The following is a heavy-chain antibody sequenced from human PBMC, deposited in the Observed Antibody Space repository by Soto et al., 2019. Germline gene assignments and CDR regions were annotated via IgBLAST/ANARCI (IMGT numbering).Heavy chain of an antibody. D-gene: IGHD2-21*01. V-gene: IGHV1-69*12. Sequence: QVLLVQSGAEVKKPGSSMKVSCKTSGGTFNSFAITWVRLAPGQGLEWMGVLIPGFASPNYAQRFQGRVSMAADESTSTAYMELTSLRPEDTAVYFCARDRVMRGNAYYYGMDVWGQGTTVTVS. J-gene: IGHJ6*02. CDR2: LIPGFASP. CDR3: ARDRVMRGNAYYYGMDV. CDR1: GGTFNSFA.